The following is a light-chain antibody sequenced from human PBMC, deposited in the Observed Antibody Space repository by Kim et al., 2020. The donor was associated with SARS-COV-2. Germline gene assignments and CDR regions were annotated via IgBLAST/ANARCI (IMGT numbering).Light chain of an antibody. CDR3: QTWDSITVV. J-gene: IGLJ2*01. CDR2: QDT. CDR1: KLGDKY. V-gene: IGLV3-1*01. Sequence: VSPGKTASITCSGDKLGDKYACWYQQKPGQSPVLVIYQDTKRPSGIPERFSGSNSGNTATLTISGTQAMDEADYYCQTWDSITVVFGGGTKLTVL.